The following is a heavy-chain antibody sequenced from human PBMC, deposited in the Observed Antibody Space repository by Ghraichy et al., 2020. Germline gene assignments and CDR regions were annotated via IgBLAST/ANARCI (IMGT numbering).Heavy chain of an antibody. D-gene: IGHD6-19*01. V-gene: IGHV3-23*01. CDR2: ISGSGGST. CDR3: AKDSAGSGWCFLHGVECYFDY. Sequence: GGSLRLSCAASGFTFSSYAMSWVRQAPGKGLEWVSAISGSGGSTYYADSVKGRFTISRDNSKNTLYLQMNSLRAEDTAVYYCAKDSAGSGWCFLHGVECYFDYWGQGTLVTVSS. J-gene: IGHJ4*02. CDR1: GFTFSSYA.